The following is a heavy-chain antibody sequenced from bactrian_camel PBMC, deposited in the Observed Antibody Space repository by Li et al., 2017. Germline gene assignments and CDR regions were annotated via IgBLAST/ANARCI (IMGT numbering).Heavy chain of an antibody. Sequence: HVQLVESGGGMVQPGGSLRLSCSLSGYTASTYCIGWFRQIGDKGRGGVAVIDAQGISSYANDVKGRFTSSLDNTKLNLQMNDLKPEDTAMYYCAANWCPELTGNEGDHNMVPDFAGQGTQVTVS. D-gene: IGHD7*01. V-gene: IGHV3S26*01. CDR1: GYTASTYC. J-gene: IGHJ4*01. CDR2: IDAQGIS.